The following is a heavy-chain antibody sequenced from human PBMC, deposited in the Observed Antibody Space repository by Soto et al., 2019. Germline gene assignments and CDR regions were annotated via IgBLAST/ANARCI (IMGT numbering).Heavy chain of an antibody. CDR2: INSDGSTT. Sequence: EVQLVEAGGGLVQPGGSLRLSCAASGFTFSNHWMHWVRQAPGKGPVWVSRINSDGSTTSYADSVKGRFTISRDNAKNTLYLQKNSLRAEDTAMYYCARGYMEKRGQGTLVTVSS. D-gene: IGHD1-20*01. V-gene: IGHV3-74*01. J-gene: IGHJ4*02. CDR1: GFTFSNHW. CDR3: ARGYMEK.